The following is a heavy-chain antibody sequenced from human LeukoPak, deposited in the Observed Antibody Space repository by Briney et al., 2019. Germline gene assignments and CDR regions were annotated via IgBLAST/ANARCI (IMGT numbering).Heavy chain of an antibody. CDR3: ARETVTTGAFDY. CDR2: IYYSGST. Sequence: PSETLSLTCTVSGGSISSGVYYWSWIRQHPGKGLEWIGCIYYSGSTYYNPSLKSRVTISLDTSKNEFSLKLSSVTAADTAVYYCARETVTTGAFDYWGQGTLVTVSS. CDR1: GGSISSGVYY. D-gene: IGHD4-17*01. J-gene: IGHJ4*02. V-gene: IGHV4-31*03.